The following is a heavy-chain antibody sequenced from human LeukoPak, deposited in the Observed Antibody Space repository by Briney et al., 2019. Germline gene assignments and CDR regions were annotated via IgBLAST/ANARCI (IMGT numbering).Heavy chain of an antibody. CDR1: GGSISSYY. CDR2: IHYSGST. CDR3: ASDSSGYDYPYY. V-gene: IGHV4-59*08. Sequence: SETLSLTCTVSGGSISSYYRSWIRQPPGKGLEWIGYIHYSGSTNYNPSLKSRVTISVDTSKNQFSLKLTSVTAADTAVYYCASDSSGYDYPYYWGQGTLVTVSS. J-gene: IGHJ4*02. D-gene: IGHD3-22*01.